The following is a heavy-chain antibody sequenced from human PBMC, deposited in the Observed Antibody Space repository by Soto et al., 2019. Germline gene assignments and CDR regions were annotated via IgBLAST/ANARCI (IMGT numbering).Heavy chain of an antibody. J-gene: IGHJ6*02. CDR3: ARAYCSSTSCHLSEGMDV. V-gene: IGHV5-51*01. CDR1: GYSFTSYW. CDR2: IYPGDSDT. D-gene: IGHD2-2*01. Sequence: DSLKISCKGSGYSFTSYWIGWVRQMPGKGLEWMGIIYPGDSDTRYSPSFQGQVTISADKSISTAYLQWSSLKASDTAMYYSARAYCSSTSCHLSEGMDVWGQGTTVTVS.